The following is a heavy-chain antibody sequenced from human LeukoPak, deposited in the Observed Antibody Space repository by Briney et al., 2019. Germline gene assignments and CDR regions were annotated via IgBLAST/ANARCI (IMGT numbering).Heavy chain of an antibody. CDR3: AKGRGGSSNWGPDY. CDR1: GFTFRNYG. J-gene: IGHJ4*02. V-gene: IGHV3-33*06. CDR2: IWYDGSNK. D-gene: IGHD7-27*01. Sequence: QPGGSLRLSCTASGFTFRNYGMNWVRQAPGKGLEWVAGIWYDGSNKDYVDSVKGRFTISRDNSKNTLYLEMNSLTVEDTAVYYCAKGRGGSSNWGPDYWGQGTQVTVSS.